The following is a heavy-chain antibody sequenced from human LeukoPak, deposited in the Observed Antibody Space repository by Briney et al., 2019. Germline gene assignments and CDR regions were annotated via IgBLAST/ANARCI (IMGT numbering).Heavy chain of an antibody. CDR1: GFTFSNFA. CDR3: AKLAVYDILTGYYKNWFDP. CDR2: VSGSGDTT. Sequence: GGSLRLSCAASGFTFSNFAMTWVRQAPGKGLEWVSGVSGSGDTTYYADSVRGRFTISRENSKNILYLQMNSLRAEDTALYFCAKLAVYDILTGYYKNWFDPWGQGTLVTVSS. V-gene: IGHV3-23*01. J-gene: IGHJ5*02. D-gene: IGHD3-9*01.